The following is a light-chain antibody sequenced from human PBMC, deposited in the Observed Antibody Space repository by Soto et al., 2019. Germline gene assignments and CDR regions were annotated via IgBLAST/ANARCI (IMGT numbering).Light chain of an antibody. J-gene: IGLJ3*02. CDR1: SGSVSTSYY. CDR2: STH. V-gene: IGLV8-61*01. CDR3: VLYMGSGIWV. Sequence: QAVVTQEPSFSVSPGGTVTLTCGLSSGSVSTSYYPSWYQQTPGQAPRTLIYSTHTRSSGVPDRFSGSILGNKAALTITGAQADDESDYYWVLYMGSGIWVFGGGTKRTVL.